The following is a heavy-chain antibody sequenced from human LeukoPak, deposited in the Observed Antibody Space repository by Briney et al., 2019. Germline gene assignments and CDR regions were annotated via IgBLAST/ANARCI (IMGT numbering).Heavy chain of an antibody. Sequence: GGSLRLSCAASGFTFSGYVMTWVRQAPGKGLECVSSITFSSSHTYYADSVKGRFTISRDKTKDSLYLQMNSLRAEDTAIYYCARGPQFSGPGWFDPWGQGTLVTVSS. V-gene: IGHV3-21*01. CDR1: GFTFSGYV. D-gene: IGHD3-10*01. J-gene: IGHJ5*02. CDR2: ITFSSSHT. CDR3: ARGPQFSGPGWFDP.